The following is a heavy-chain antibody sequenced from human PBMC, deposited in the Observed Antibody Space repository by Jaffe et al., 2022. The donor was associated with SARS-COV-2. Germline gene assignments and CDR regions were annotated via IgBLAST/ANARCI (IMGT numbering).Heavy chain of an antibody. CDR3: ARDRVTMVRGVISHFDY. V-gene: IGHV1-3*01. J-gene: IGHJ4*02. Sequence: QVQLVQSGAEVKKPGASVKVSCKASGYTFTSYAMHWVRQAPGQRLEWMGWINAGNGNTKYSQKFQGRVTITRDTSASTAYMELSSLRSEDTAVYYCARDRVTMVRGVISHFDYWGQGTLVTVSS. D-gene: IGHD3-10*01. CDR1: GYTFTSYA. CDR2: INAGNGNT.